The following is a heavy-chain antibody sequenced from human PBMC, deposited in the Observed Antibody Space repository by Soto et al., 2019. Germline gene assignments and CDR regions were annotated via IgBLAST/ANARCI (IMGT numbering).Heavy chain of an antibody. D-gene: IGHD3-3*01. CDR3: ARDGDPGYSFWSRPLGGGRFDP. CDR2: IVPLFGTA. V-gene: IGHV1-69*12. CDR1: GGTFGNTA. J-gene: IGHJ5*02. Sequence: QVQLVQSGAEVKEPGSSVNVSCKTSGGTFGNTAVTWVRQVPGQGLEWIGGIVPLFGTANYAQKFRGRVMTTADESTSTAYMDLSSLRSDDTAIYYCARDGDPGYSFWSRPLGGGRFDPWGQGTLVTVSS.